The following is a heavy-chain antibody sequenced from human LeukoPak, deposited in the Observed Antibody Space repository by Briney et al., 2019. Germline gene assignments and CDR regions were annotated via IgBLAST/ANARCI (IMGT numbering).Heavy chain of an antibody. CDR3: ARGLKTAGHDTKFDY. CDR1: GYTFTSYD. V-gene: IGHV1-8*01. J-gene: IGHJ4*02. CDR2: MNPNSGNT. Sequence: ASVKVSCKASGYTFTSYDINWVRPATGQGLEWMGWMNPNSGNTGYAQKFQGRVTMTRNTSISTAYMELSSLRSEDTAVYYCARGLKTAGHDTKFDYWGQGTLVTVSS. D-gene: IGHD6-13*01.